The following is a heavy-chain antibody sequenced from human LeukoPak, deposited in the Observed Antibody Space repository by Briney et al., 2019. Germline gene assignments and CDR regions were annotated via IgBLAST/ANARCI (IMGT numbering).Heavy chain of an antibody. V-gene: IGHV1-2*02. CDR3: ARDGYTPGGGDAFDI. D-gene: IGHD5-24*01. Sequence: ASVKVSCKASGYTFTGYYMHWVRQAPGQGLEWMGWINPNSGGTNYAQKFQGRVTMTRDTSISTAYMELSRLRSDDTAVYYCARDGYTPGGGDAFDIWGQGTMVTVSS. J-gene: IGHJ3*02. CDR1: GYTFTGYY. CDR2: INPNSGGT.